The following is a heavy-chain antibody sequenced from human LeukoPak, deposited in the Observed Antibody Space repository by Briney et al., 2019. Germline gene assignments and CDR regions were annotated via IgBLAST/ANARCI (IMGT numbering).Heavy chain of an antibody. J-gene: IGHJ3*02. D-gene: IGHD2-21*02. CDR1: GGSISNYY. V-gene: IGHV4-59*01. Sequence: SETLSLTCTVSGGSISNYYWSWIRQAPGKGLEWIGNIYYSGSTKYNPSLKSRVTLSVDTSKNQFSLNLSSVTAADTAVYYCARGGRQQWLLFAFHIRGKGTMVTVSS. CDR3: ARGGRQQWLLFAFHI. CDR2: IYYSGST.